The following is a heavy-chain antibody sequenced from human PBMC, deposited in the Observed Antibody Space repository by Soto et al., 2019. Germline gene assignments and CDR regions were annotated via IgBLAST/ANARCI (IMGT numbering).Heavy chain of an antibody. CDR1: GYTFTSYG. D-gene: IGHD2-2*01. J-gene: IGHJ5*02. Sequence: ASVKVSCKASGYTFTSYGISWVRQAPGQGLEWMGWISAYNGNTNYAQKLQGRVTMTTDTSTSTAYMELRSLRSDDRAVYYCARVSVSRISSAKFDPWGQVTQGTVSS. V-gene: IGHV1-18*04. CDR2: ISAYNGNT. CDR3: ARVSVSRISSAKFDP.